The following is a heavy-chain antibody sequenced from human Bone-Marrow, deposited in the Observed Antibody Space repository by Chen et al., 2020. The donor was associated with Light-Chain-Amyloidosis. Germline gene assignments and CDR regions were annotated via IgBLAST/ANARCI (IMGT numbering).Heavy chain of an antibody. CDR3: ARRRDGYNFDY. J-gene: IGHJ4*02. Sequence: EVQLEQSGPEVKKPGESLKISYKGSGYTFPNYWIGWVRQMPGKGLEWMGVIYPDDSDARYSPSFEGQVTSSADKSITTAYLQLRSLKASDTAMYYCARRRDGYNFDYWGQGTLVTVSS. V-gene: IGHV5-51*01. D-gene: IGHD5-12*01. CDR2: IYPDDSDA. CDR1: GYTFPNYW.